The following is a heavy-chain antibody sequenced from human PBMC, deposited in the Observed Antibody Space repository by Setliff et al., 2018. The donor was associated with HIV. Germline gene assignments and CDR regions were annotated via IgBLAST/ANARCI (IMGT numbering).Heavy chain of an antibody. CDR3: ARGSTAVNYYYYYMDV. Sequence: ASVKVSCKASGYTFTGYYIHWVRQAPGQGLEWMGRIYPNSGGTNFAQKFQGRVTMTRDTSITTAYMELSRLRSDDTAVYYCARGSTAVNYYYYYMDVWGKGTTVTVSS. CDR1: GYTFTGYY. V-gene: IGHV1-2*06. J-gene: IGHJ6*03. CDR2: IYPNSGGT. D-gene: IGHD2-2*01.